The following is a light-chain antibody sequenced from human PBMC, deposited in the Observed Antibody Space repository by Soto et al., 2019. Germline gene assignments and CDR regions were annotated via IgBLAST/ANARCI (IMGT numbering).Light chain of an antibody. CDR2: GAS. V-gene: IGKV3-20*01. CDR3: QQYNNWWT. J-gene: IGKJ1*01. Sequence: EIVLTQSPGTLSLSPGERATLSCRASQSVSSAYLAWYQQKPGQAPRLLISGASSRATGIPDRFSGSGSGTDFTLTISRLEPEDFAVYYCQQYNNWWTFGQGTKVEIK. CDR1: QSVSSAY.